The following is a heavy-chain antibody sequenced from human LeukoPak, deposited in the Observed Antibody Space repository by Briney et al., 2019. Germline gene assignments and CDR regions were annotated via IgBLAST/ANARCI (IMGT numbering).Heavy chain of an antibody. CDR3: ARGDYGDLMYFQH. CDR1: GYTFTSYA. CDR2: INAGNGNT. V-gene: IGHV1-3*01. J-gene: IGHJ1*01. Sequence: ASVKFSCKASGYTFTSYAMHWVRQAPGQRLEWMGWINAGNGNTKYSQKFQGRVTMTTDTSTSTAYMELRSLRSDDTAVYYCARGDYGDLMYFQHWGQGTLVTVSS. D-gene: IGHD4-17*01.